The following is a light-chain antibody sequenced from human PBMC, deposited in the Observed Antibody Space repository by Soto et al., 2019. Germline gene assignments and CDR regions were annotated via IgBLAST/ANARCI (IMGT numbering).Light chain of an antibody. J-gene: IGLJ1*01. Sequence: QSALTQPASVSGSPGQSITISYTGTSSDVGNYNLVSWYQHHPGKAPKLMIYEVIKRPSGVSNRFSGSKSGDTASLTISGLQAEDEADYYCCSYAGSNYVFGTGTKVTVL. CDR2: EVI. V-gene: IGLV2-23*02. CDR1: SSDVGNYNL. CDR3: CSYAGSNYV.